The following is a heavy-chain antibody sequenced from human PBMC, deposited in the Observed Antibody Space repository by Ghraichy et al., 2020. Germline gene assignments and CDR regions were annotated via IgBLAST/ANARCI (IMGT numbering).Heavy chain of an antibody. D-gene: IGHD6-25*01. Sequence: GRSLRLSCAASGFTFSDFWMSWVRQAPGKGLEWVANIKPDGSDKYYVDSVKGRFTISRDNAKKSLYLQMNSLRVEDTAMYYCARGGKSRAAPWGQGTLVTVSS. J-gene: IGHJ5*02. V-gene: IGHV3-7*03. CDR3: ARGGKSRAAP. CDR1: GFTFSDFW. CDR2: IKPDGSDK.